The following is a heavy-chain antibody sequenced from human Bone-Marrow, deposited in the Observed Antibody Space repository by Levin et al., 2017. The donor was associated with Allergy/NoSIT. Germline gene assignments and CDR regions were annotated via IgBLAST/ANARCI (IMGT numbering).Heavy chain of an antibody. CDR2: IIPILGIT. Sequence: SVKVSCKTSGGTFSSYTFNWVRQAPGQGLEWMGRIIPILGITNYAQKFQGRVSITADKSTSTDYMELSSLRSEDTAVYYCTTEGAEVGTAAFDIWGPGTMVIVSS. J-gene: IGHJ3*02. CDR1: GGTFSSYT. V-gene: IGHV1-69*04. CDR3: TTEGAEVGTAAFDI. D-gene: IGHD6-13*01.